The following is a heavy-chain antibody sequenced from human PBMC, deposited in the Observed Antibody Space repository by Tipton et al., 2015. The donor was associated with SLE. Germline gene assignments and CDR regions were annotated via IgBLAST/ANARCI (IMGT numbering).Heavy chain of an antibody. V-gene: IGHV4-4*07. CDR3: ARQTSYYDFWSGYYSWYFDL. D-gene: IGHD3-3*01. CDR2: IYTSGST. J-gene: IGHJ2*01. Sequence: TLSLTCTVSGGSISSYYWSWIRQPAGKGLEWIGRIYTSGSTNYNPSLKSRVTMSVDTSKNQFSLKLSSVTAADTAVYYCARQTSYYDFWSGYYSWYFDLWGRGTLVTVSS. CDR1: GGSISSYY.